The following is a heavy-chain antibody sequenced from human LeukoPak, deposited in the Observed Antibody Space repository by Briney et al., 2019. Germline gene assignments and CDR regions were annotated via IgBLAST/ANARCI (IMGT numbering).Heavy chain of an antibody. CDR3: ARGNHIVGAIHWFDP. CDR2: MNPNSGNT. CDR1: GYTFTSYD. D-gene: IGHD1-26*01. J-gene: IGHJ5*02. Sequence: ASVKVSCKASGYTFTSYDINWVRQATGQGLEWMGWMNPNSGNTGYAQKFQGRVTMTRNTSISTAYMELSSLRSDDTAVYYCARGNHIVGAIHWFDPWGQGTLVTVSS. V-gene: IGHV1-8*01.